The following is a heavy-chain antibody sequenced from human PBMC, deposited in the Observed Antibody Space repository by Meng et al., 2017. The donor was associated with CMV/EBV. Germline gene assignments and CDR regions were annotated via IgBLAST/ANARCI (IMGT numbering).Heavy chain of an antibody. CDR3: TTGPRHTTKNRAGGFWSDFFDY. Sequence: GESLKISCAASGFTFSNAWMSWVRQAPGKGLEWVGRIKSKTDGGTTDYAAPVKGRFTISRDDSKNTLYLQMNSLKTEDTAVYYCTTGPRHTTKNRAGGFWSDFFDYWGQGTLVTVSS. D-gene: IGHD3-3*01. CDR1: GFTFSNAW. CDR2: IKSKTDGGTT. V-gene: IGHV3-15*01. J-gene: IGHJ4*02.